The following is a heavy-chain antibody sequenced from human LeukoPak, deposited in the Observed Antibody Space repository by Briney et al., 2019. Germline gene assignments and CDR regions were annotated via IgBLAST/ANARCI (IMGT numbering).Heavy chain of an antibody. CDR2: ISAYNGNT. CDR3: ARIIGDIVVVPAAMAGGPNWFDP. D-gene: IGHD2-2*01. Sequence: GASVKVSCKASGYTFTSYGISWVRQAPGLGLEWMGWISAYNGNTNYAQKLQGRVTMTTDTSTSTAYMELRSLRSDDTAVYYCARIIGDIVVVPAAMAGGPNWFDPWGQGTLVTVSS. V-gene: IGHV1-18*01. J-gene: IGHJ5*02. CDR1: GYTFTSYG.